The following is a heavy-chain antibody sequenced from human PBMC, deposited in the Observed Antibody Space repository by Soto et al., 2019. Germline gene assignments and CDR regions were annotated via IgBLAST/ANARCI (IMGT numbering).Heavy chain of an antibody. D-gene: IGHD4-17*01. CDR3: AKEDDSYDYGDPSYYYYYMDV. CDR2: ISYDGSNK. CDR1: GFTFSSYG. Sequence: PGGSLRLSCAASGFTFSSYGMHWVRQAPGKGLEWVAVISYDGSNKYYADSVKGRFTISRDNSKNTLYLQMNSLRAEDTAVYYCAKEDDSYDYGDPSYYYYYMDVWGKGTTVTVSS. V-gene: IGHV3-30*18. J-gene: IGHJ6*03.